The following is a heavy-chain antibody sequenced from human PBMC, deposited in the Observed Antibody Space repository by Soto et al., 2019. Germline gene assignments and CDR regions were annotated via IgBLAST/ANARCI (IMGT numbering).Heavy chain of an antibody. Sequence: QVQLVESGGGVVQPGRSLRLSCAASGFTFSSYAMHWVRQAPGKGLEWVAVISGDGSNKYADSVKGRFTMSRDNSKNTLYLPMNSLRTEDTAVYYCAREGRYGDYFDYWGQGTLVIVSS. CDR3: AREGRYGDYFDY. CDR1: GFTFSSYA. V-gene: IGHV3-30-3*01. D-gene: IGHD4-17*01. CDR2: ISGDGSNK. J-gene: IGHJ4*02.